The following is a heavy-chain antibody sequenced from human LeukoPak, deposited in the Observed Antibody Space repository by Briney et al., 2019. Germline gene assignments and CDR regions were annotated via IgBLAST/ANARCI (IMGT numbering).Heavy chain of an antibody. D-gene: IGHD3-22*01. CDR1: GFTVSSNY. V-gene: IGHV3-66*01. CDR3: ARGLHYYDSSGFYYYYYYGMDV. CDR2: IYSGGST. J-gene: IGHJ6*02. Sequence: GGSLRLSCAASGFTVSSNYMSWVRQAPGKGLEWVSVIYSGGSTYYADSVEGRFTISRDNSKNTLYLQMNSLRAEDTAVYYCARGLHYYDSSGFYYYYYYGMDVWGQGTTVTVSS.